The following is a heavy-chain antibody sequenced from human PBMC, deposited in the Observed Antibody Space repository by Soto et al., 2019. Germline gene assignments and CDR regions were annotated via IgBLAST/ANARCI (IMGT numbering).Heavy chain of an antibody. Sequence: GGSLRLSCAASGFAIRDYEMNWVRQAPGKGLEWISYINSGGTSKKYTDSVEGRFTISRDTALNSLYLQMDSLRDEDTAIYYCARENSGDAFDFWGQGILVTVSS. D-gene: IGHD4-17*01. J-gene: IGHJ4*02. CDR2: INSGGTSK. CDR3: ARENSGDAFDF. CDR1: GFAIRDYE. V-gene: IGHV3-48*03.